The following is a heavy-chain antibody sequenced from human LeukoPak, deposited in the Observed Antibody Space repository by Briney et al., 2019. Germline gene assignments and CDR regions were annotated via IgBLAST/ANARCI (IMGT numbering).Heavy chain of an antibody. CDR1: GFTFSSYA. D-gene: IGHD6-13*01. CDR2: ISRSGGST. CDR3: AKDPRRGIAAAGRAQYYFDY. Sequence: GGSLRLSCAASGFTFSSYAMSWVRQAPGQGLEWVSAISRSGGSTYFAASVKGRFTISRDNSKNTLYLQMNSLRAEDTAVYYCAKDPRRGIAAAGRAQYYFDYWGQGTLVTVSS. J-gene: IGHJ4*02. V-gene: IGHV3-23*01.